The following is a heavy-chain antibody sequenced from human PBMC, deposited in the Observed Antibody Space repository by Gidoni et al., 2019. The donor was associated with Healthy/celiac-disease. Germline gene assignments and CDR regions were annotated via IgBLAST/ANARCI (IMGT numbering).Heavy chain of an antibody. Sequence: VRQAPGQGLEWMGIINPSGGSTSYAQKFQGRVTMTRDTSTSTVYMELSSLRSEDTAVYYCARGRASSHYYDSSGYYYWGQGTLVTVSS. D-gene: IGHD3-22*01. J-gene: IGHJ4*02. CDR3: ARGRASSHYYDSSGYYY. CDR2: INPSGGST. V-gene: IGHV1-46*01.